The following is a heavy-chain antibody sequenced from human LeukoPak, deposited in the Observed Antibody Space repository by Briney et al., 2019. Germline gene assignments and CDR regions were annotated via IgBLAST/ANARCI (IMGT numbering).Heavy chain of an antibody. CDR1: GFTFSNYA. V-gene: IGHV3-23*01. CDR3: ALRVGYCSGGSCQH. D-gene: IGHD2-15*01. J-gene: IGHJ4*02. CDR2: TSGSGGIT. Sequence: GGSLRLSCVASGFTFSNYAMSWVRQAPGKGLEWVSSTSGSGGITYYADYVKGRFTISRDNSKNTLYLQMNNLRAEDTAMYYCALRVGYCSGGSCQHWGQGTLVTVSS.